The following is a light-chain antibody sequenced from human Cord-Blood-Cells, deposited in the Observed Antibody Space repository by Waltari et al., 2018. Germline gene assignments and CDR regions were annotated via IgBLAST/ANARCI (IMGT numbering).Light chain of an antibody. CDR2: DVS. Sequence: QSALTQPASVSGSPGLAITISCTGTSSDVGGHNNVSWDQQHPSKAPKLMIYDVSNRHSGVSNRFAGSKSGNTDSLTISVLQAEDAADYYCSSYTISGTRGFGPEAKVTVL. J-gene: IGLJ1*01. CDR1: SSDVGGHNN. V-gene: IGLV2-14*01. CDR3: SSYTISGTRG.